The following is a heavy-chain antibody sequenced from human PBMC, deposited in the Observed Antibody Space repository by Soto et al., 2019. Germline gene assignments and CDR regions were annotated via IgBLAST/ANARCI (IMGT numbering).Heavy chain of an antibody. D-gene: IGHD1-7*01. CDR3: ARDGVSSTEYTWNYGTYFDY. CDR2: ISAHNGNT. CDR1: GYTFTGYD. V-gene: IGHV1-18*01. J-gene: IGHJ4*02. Sequence: ASVKVSFKASGYTFTGYDINWVRQAPGQGLEWMGWISAHNGNTNYAQKLHGRVTMTTDTSTTTAHMELRSLRSDDTAVYYFARDGVSSTEYTWNYGTYFDYWGQGALVTV.